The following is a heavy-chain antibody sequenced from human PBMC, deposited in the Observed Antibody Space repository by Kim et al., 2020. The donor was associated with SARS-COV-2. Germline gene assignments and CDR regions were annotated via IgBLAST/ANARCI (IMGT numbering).Heavy chain of an antibody. D-gene: IGHD1-7*01. CDR2: ISSSSSYI. J-gene: IGHJ6*02. V-gene: IGHV3-21*01. Sequence: GGSLRLSCAASGFTFSSYSMNWVRQAPGKGLEWVSSISSSSSYIYYADSVKGRFTISRDNAKNSLYLQMNSLRAEDTAVYYCARDFQDVSHRCNWNYWVGCNYYGMDVWGQGTTVTVSS. CDR1: GFTFSSYS. CDR3: ARDFQDVSHRCNWNYWVGCNYYGMDV.